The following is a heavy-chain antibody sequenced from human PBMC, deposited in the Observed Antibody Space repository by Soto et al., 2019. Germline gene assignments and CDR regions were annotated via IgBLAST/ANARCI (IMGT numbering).Heavy chain of an antibody. CDR1: GGSFSKYG. CDR3: ASGNRSKSFYAMEV. CDR2: IIPMFGIG. V-gene: IGHV1-69*01. J-gene: IGHJ6*02. Sequence: QVQLVQSGAEVKMPGSSVRVSCKASGGSFSKYGISWVRQAPGQGLEWMGGIIPMFGIGNYAEKFLGRVTTTADETTSTSHMKPRRLSSEDTAVDFYASGNRSKSFYAMEVWGQGTTVTVPS.